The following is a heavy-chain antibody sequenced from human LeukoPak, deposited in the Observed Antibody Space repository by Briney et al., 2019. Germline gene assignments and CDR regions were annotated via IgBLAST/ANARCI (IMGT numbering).Heavy chain of an antibody. D-gene: IGHD2-2*01. CDR2: ISAYNGNT. CDR3: ARSEQPIIVVVPAAMDV. CDR1: GYTFTSYG. V-gene: IGHV1-18*01. Sequence: ASVKVSCKASGYTFTSYGISWVRQAPGQGLEWMGWISAYNGNTNYAQKLQGRVTMTTDTSTSTAYMELRSLRSDDTAVYYCARSEQPIIVVVPAAMDVWGKGTTVTVSS. J-gene: IGHJ6*04.